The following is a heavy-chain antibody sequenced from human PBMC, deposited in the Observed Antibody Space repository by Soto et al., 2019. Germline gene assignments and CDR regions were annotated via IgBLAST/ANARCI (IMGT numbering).Heavy chain of an antibody. V-gene: IGHV3-21*01. CDR3: ARVIAARRLGSSSYGMDV. J-gene: IGHJ6*02. CDR1: GFTFSSYS. D-gene: IGHD6-6*01. Sequence: GGSLRLSCAASGFTFSSYSMNWVRQAPGKGLEWVSSISSSSSYIYYADSVKGRFTISRDNAKNSLYLQMNSLRAEDTAVYYCARVIAARRLGSSSYGMDVWGQGTTVTVSS. CDR2: ISSSSSYI.